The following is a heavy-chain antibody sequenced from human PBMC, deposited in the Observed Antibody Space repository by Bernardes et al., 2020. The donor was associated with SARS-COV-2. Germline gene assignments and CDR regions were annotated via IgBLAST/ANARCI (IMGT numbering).Heavy chain of an antibody. CDR1: GFSFSNYW. Sequence: GGSLRLSCAASGFSFSNYWMHWARQVPGKGLEWVSLVSWDGSTTNYADSVKGRFIISRDSSRNTVHLQMDSLRKEDTALYYCATERQSLTVFGVGHDAFDFWGQGTMVTVSS. CDR2: VSWDGSTT. V-gene: IGHV3-43*01. D-gene: IGHD3-3*01. J-gene: IGHJ3*01. CDR3: ATERQSLTVFGVGHDAFDF.